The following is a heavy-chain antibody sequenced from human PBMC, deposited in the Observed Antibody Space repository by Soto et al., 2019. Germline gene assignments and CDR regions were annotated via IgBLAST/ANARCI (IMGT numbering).Heavy chain of an antibody. J-gene: IGHJ4*02. D-gene: IGHD4-17*01. CDR3: ARIHSTVTGVIRDLYYFDY. CDR1: GYTFTSYG. Sequence: QVQLVQSGAEVKKPGASVKVSCKASGYTFTSYGISWVRQSPGQGLEWMGWISAYNGNTNYAQKLQGRVTLTTDTSTSTAYMELRSLRSDDTAVYYCARIHSTVTGVIRDLYYFDYWGQGTLVTVSS. CDR2: ISAYNGNT. V-gene: IGHV1-18*01.